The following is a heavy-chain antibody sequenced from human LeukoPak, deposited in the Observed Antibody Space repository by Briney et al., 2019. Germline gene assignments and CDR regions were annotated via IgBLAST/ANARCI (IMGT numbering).Heavy chain of an antibody. D-gene: IGHD3-10*01. V-gene: IGHV4-59*13. CDR1: GGSISSYY. CDR3: GRGGDYGSGNDFTSCTWGE. J-gene: IGHJ1*01. CDR2: IDYSGYT. Sequence: ASETLSLTCTVSGGSISSYYWSWIRQPPGKGLEWIGYIDYSGYTNYNPSLKSRVTISVDTSKNQFSLKLTSVTAADTAVYFCGRGGDYGSGNDFTSCTWGERGLGT.